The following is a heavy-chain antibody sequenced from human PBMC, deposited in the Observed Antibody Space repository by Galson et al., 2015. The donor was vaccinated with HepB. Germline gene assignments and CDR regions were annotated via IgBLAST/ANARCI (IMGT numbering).Heavy chain of an antibody. CDR2: SHYAGSST. J-gene: IGHJ4*02. V-gene: IGHV3-48*02. Sequence: SLRLSCAASGFTLSGDDMSWFRQAPGKGLEWISFSHYAGSSTYYADSVKGRFTISRDNAKNTLYLQMNSLRDEDMAMYYCARGHVRNWGQGTLVTVSS. CDR3: ARGHVRN. CDR1: GFTLSGDD.